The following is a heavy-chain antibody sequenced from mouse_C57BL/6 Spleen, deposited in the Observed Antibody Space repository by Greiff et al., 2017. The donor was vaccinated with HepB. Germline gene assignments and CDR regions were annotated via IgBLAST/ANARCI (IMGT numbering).Heavy chain of an antibody. CDR3: ARSGITTERGTY. CDR2: IYPGDGDT. CDR1: GYAFSSSW. D-gene: IGHD1-1*01. J-gene: IGHJ3*01. V-gene: IGHV1-82*01. Sequence: QVQLQQSGPELVKPGASVKISCKASGYAFSSSWMNWVKQRPGKGLEWIGRIYPGDGDTNYNGKFKGKATLTADKSSSTAYMQLSSLTSEDSAVYFCARSGITTERGTYWGQGTLVTVSA.